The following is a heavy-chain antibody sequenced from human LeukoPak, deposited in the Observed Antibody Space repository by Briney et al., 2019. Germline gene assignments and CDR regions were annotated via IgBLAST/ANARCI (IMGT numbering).Heavy chain of an antibody. Sequence: GGSLRLSCAASGFTFSSYAMSWVRQAPGKGLEWVSAISGSGGSTYYADSVKGRFTISRDNSKNTLYLQMNSLRAEDTAVYYCAKAVLYDFWSGYYPFDYWGQGTLVTVSS. CDR2: ISGSGGST. CDR1: GFTFSSYA. V-gene: IGHV3-23*01. CDR3: AKAVLYDFWSGYYPFDY. D-gene: IGHD3-3*01. J-gene: IGHJ4*02.